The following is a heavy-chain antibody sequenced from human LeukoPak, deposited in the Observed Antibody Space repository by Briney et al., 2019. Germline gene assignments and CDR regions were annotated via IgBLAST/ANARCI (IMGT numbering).Heavy chain of an antibody. CDR3: AKGMSGAFDY. Sequence: GGSLRLSCAASGLTFSNYGMSWVRQAPGKGLEWVSAISDNGGSTYYADSVKGRFTISRDNSKNTLYLQMKSLRVEDTAVYYCAKGMSGAFDYWGQGTLVTVSS. D-gene: IGHD3-3*01. CDR2: ISDNGGST. V-gene: IGHV3-23*01. CDR1: GLTFSNYG. J-gene: IGHJ4*02.